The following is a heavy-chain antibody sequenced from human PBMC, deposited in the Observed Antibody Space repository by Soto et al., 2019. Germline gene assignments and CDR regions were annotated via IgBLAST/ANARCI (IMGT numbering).Heavy chain of an antibody. CDR1: GYTFTSYG. J-gene: IGHJ3*02. Sequence: ASVKVSCKASGYTFTSYGISWVRQAPGQGLEWMGWISAYNGNTNYAQKLQGRVTMTTDTSTSTAYMELRSLRSDDTAVYCCARDLGYCTNGVCSPDAFDIWGQGTMVTVSS. V-gene: IGHV1-18*01. CDR2: ISAYNGNT. D-gene: IGHD2-8*01. CDR3: ARDLGYCTNGVCSPDAFDI.